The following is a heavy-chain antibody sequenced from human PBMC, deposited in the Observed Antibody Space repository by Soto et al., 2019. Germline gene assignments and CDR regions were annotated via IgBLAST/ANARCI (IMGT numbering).Heavy chain of an antibody. J-gene: IGHJ4*02. V-gene: IGHV2-5*01. CDR2: IYWNDDK. Sequence: QITLKESGPTLVKPTQTLTLTCTFSGFSLSTSGVGVAWIRQPPGKALEWLALIYWNDDKRYHPSLMSRLTITQDTSKNHVVLTMTNMDPVDTATYYCAHRNVGDYDYWGQGTLVTVSS. CDR3: AHRNVGDYDY. D-gene: IGHD4-17*01. CDR1: GFSLSTSGVG.